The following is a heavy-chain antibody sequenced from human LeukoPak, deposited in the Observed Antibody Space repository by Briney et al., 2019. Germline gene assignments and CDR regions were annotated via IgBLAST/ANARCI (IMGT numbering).Heavy chain of an antibody. CDR2: IDYSGST. V-gene: IGHV4-59*01. CDR1: GSSLSSDY. Sequence: PSEALSLTCTLSGSSLSSDYWSWIRQPPGKGLEWSGYIDYSGSTNYNPSLKSRVTISVDTSKNQFSLKMSSVTAADTAVYYCARERYSYGIYYWGQGTLVTVSS. D-gene: IGHD5-18*01. J-gene: IGHJ4*02. CDR3: ARERYSYGIYY.